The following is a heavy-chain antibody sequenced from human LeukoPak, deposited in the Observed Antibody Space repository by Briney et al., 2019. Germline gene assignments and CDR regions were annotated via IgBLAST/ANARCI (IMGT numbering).Heavy chain of an antibody. CDR3: ARVPDYGDYDV. CDR2: ISSSSSYI. J-gene: IGHJ3*01. CDR1: GFTFSSYS. D-gene: IGHD4-17*01. V-gene: IGHV3-21*01. Sequence: GGSLRLSCVASGFTFSSYSMNWVRQAPGKGLEWVSSISSSSSYIYYADSVKGRFTISRDNAKNSLYLQMNSLRAEDTAVYYCARVPDYGDYDVWGQGTMVTVSS.